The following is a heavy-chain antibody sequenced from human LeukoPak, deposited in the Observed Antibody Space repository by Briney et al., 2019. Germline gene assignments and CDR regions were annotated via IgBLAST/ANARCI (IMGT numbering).Heavy chain of an antibody. J-gene: IGHJ4*02. D-gene: IGHD1-26*01. Sequence: PGGSLRLSCAASGFTFSSYGMHWVRQAPGKGLEWVAVISYDGSNKYYADSVKGRFTIYRDNSKNTLYLQMNSLRAEDTAVYYCAKDAYPTLSGSYLDYWGQGTLVTVCS. CDR1: GFTFSSYG. V-gene: IGHV3-30*18. CDR2: ISYDGSNK. CDR3: AKDAYPTLSGSYLDY.